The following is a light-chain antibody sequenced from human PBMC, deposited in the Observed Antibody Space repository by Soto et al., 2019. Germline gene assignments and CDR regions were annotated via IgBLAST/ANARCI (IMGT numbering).Light chain of an antibody. CDR2: AAS. CDR3: LQHNTYPHT. J-gene: IGKJ5*01. Sequence: DIQMTQSPSSLSASVGDRVTITCRTSQDIRDDLGWFQQKAGKAPKRLIFAASSLQSGVPSRFRGSGSGTEFTLTISSLQPEDFATYYCLQHNTYPHTFGQGTRLEIK. V-gene: IGKV1-17*01. CDR1: QDIRDD.